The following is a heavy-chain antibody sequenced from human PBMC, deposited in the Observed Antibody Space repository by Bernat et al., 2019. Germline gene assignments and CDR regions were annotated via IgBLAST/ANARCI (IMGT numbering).Heavy chain of an antibody. CDR2: IYSGGST. J-gene: IGHJ3*02. Sequence: EVQLLESGGGLVQPGGSLRLSCAASGFTVSSNYMSWVRQAPGKGLEWVSVIYSGGSTYYADSVKGRFTISRDNSKNTLYLQMNSLRAEDTAVYYCARDGEDWTKAKGPTAHDAFDIWGQGTMVTVSS. D-gene: IGHD2-21*02. V-gene: IGHV3-66*01. CDR3: ARDGEDWTKAKGPTAHDAFDI. CDR1: GFTVSSNY.